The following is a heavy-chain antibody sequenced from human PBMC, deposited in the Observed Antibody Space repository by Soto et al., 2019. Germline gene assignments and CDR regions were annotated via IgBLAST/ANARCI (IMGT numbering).Heavy chain of an antibody. V-gene: IGHV4-34*01. J-gene: IGHJ3*02. CDR3: AREAPLLERYDAFDI. D-gene: IGHD3-10*01. Sequence: SETLSLTCAVYGGSFSGYYWSWIRQPPGKGLEWIGEINHSGSTNYNPSLKSRVTISVDTSKNQFSLKLSSVTAADTAVYYCAREAPLLERYDAFDIWGQGTMVTVSS. CDR2: INHSGST. CDR1: GGSFSGYY.